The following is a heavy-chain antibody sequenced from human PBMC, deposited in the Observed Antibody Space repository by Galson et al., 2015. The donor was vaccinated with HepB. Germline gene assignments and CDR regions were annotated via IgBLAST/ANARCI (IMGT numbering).Heavy chain of an antibody. D-gene: IGHD1-7*01. CDR3: ARDSRLELHLNNYYSYGMDV. V-gene: IGHV1-18*01. CDR1: GYDFNKYG. Sequence: SVKVSCKASGYDFNKYGLSWVRQAPGQGPEWMGWVSGYDSSANYAPKFQGRVTMTTQKSTGTAFMEMRSLRSDDTAVYYCARDSRLELHLNNYYSYGMDVWGQGTAVFVS. CDR2: VSGYDSSA. J-gene: IGHJ6*02.